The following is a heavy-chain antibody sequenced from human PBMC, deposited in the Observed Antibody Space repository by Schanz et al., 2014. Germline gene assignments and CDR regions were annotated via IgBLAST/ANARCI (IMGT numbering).Heavy chain of an antibody. J-gene: IGHJ5*02. V-gene: IGHV1-2*02. D-gene: IGHD3-3*01. CDR2: INPNSGGT. CDR1: GYTFTGYY. CDR3: ARGNTIFGVVILGWLDP. Sequence: QVQLLQSGAEVKKPGASVKVSCKASGYTFTGYYMHWVRQAPGQGLEWMGRINPNSGGTNYAQKFQGRVTMTRDTSISTAYMELSSLRSDDTAVYYCARGNTIFGVVILGWLDPWGQGTLVTVSS.